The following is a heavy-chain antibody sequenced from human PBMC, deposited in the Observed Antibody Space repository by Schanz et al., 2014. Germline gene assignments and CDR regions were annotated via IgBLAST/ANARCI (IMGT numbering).Heavy chain of an antibody. CDR2: MSGSGSTA. D-gene: IGHD6-13*01. Sequence: VQLVESGGGLVQPGGSLRLSCVASGFTFFGSFAMSWVRQAPGKGLEWVSGMSGSGSTADYADSVKGRFTISRDNSKNTVNLQMNSLRAEDTAVYYCAKEKEEVAADGSFFDYWGQGTLVTVSS. CDR1: GFTFFGSFA. V-gene: IGHV3-23*04. CDR3: AKEKEEVAADGSFFDY. J-gene: IGHJ4*02.